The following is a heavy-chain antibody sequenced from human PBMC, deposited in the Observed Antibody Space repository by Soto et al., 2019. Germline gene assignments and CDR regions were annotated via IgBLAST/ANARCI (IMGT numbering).Heavy chain of an antibody. V-gene: IGHV4-59*01. CDR1: GGSISSYY. CDR3: ARGLGYDYVWGSYREFDY. J-gene: IGHJ4*02. Sequence: SETLSLTCTVSGGSISSYYWSWIRQPPGKGLEWIGYIYYSGSTNYNPSLKSRVTISVDTSKNQFSLKLSSVTAADTAVYYCARGLGYDYVWGSYREFDYWGQGTLVTVSS. D-gene: IGHD3-16*02. CDR2: IYYSGST.